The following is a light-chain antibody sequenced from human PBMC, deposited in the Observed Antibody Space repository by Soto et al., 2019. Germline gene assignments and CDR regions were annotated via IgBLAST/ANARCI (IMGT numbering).Light chain of an antibody. Sequence: DIQMTQSPSTLSASVGDRVTITCRVSQSISTWLAWYQQKPGKAPKVLIYKASSLETGVPPRFSGSGSGTEFTLTISSLQPGDFATYYCQQYDSYPYTFGQGTKLEIK. CDR3: QQYDSYPYT. CDR2: KAS. V-gene: IGKV1-5*03. CDR1: QSISTW. J-gene: IGKJ2*01.